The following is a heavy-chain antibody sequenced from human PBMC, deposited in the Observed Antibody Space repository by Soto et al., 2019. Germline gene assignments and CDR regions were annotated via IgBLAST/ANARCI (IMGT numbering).Heavy chain of an antibody. CDR3: AKDFRCSPTLYDY. CDR1: GFTFSSYG. CDR2: ISYDGSNK. V-gene: IGHV3-30*18. D-gene: IGHD2-2*02. J-gene: IGHJ4*02. Sequence: GGSLRLSCAASGFTFSSYGMHWVRQAPGKGLEWVAVISYDGSNKYYADSVKGRFTISRDNSKNTLYLQMNSLRAEDTAVYYCAKDFRCSPTLYDYWGQGTLVTVSS.